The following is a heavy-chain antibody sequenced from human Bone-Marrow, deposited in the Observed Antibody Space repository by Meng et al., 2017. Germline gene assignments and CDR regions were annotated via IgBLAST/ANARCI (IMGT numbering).Heavy chain of an antibody. V-gene: IGHV1-2*06. CDR3: ARHIAVAGTWAHGMDV. CDR2: INPKSGDT. J-gene: IGHJ6*02. Sequence: ASVKVSCKPSGYNFPDYYIHWVRRAPGQGLEWMGRINPKSGDTHYAQKFQARVTMTGDTSISTAYMELSGLRSDDTAVYYCARHIAVAGTWAHGMDVWGQGTTVTVSS. D-gene: IGHD6-19*01. CDR1: GYNFPDYY.